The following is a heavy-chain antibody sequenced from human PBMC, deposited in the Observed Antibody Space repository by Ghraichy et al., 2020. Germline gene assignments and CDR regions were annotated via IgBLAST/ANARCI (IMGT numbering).Heavy chain of an antibody. CDR1: GGSISSGDYY. J-gene: IGHJ5*02. D-gene: IGHD2-2*01. V-gene: IGHV4-30-4*01. CDR2: IYYSGST. Sequence: SQTLSLTCTVSGGSISSGDYYWSWIRQPPGKGLEWIGYIYYSGSTYYNPSLKSRVTISVDTSKNQFSLKLSSVTAADTAVYYCARGGRYCSSTSCYSRSQQRYNWFDPWGQGTLVTVSS. CDR3: ARGGRYCSSTSCYSRSQQRYNWFDP.